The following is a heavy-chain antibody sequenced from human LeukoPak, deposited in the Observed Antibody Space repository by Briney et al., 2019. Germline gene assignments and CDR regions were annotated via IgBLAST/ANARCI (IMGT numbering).Heavy chain of an antibody. CDR1: GGSISSSSYY. CDR2: IYYSGST. CDR3: ARGVVVVGATGGKVYYYYMDV. Sequence: KPSETLSLTCTVSGGSISSSSYYWGWIRQPPGKGLEWIGSIYYSGSTYYNPSLKSRVTISVDTSKNQFSLKLSSVTAADTAVYYCARGVVVVGATGGKVYYYYMDVWGKGTTVTISS. V-gene: IGHV4-39*01. J-gene: IGHJ6*03. D-gene: IGHD1-26*01.